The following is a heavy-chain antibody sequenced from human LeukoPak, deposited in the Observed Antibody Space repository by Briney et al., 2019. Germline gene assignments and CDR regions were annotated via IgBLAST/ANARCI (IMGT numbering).Heavy chain of an antibody. V-gene: IGHV1-2*02. Sequence: ASVKVSCKASRYTFTDYYMHWVRQAPGQGLEWMGWINPKSGETRYEQNFQGRVTMTRDTSISTAYMELSRLRSDDTAVYYCATYEKHYFDYWGQGTLVTVSS. D-gene: IGHD3-16*01. CDR2: INPKSGET. CDR1: RYTFTDYY. CDR3: ATYEKHYFDY. J-gene: IGHJ4*02.